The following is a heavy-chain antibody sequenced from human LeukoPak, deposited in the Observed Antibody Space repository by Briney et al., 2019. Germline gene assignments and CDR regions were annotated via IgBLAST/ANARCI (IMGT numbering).Heavy chain of an antibody. Sequence: GASVKVSCKTSGGTFRSYAISWVRQAPGQGLEWTGGIIPIFGTANYAQKFQGRVTITADKSTSTAYMELSSLRAEDTAVYYCARDKYDTAMVTYYYYYMDVWGKGTTVTVSS. D-gene: IGHD5-18*01. V-gene: IGHV1-69*06. J-gene: IGHJ6*03. CDR3: ARDKYDTAMVTYYYYYMDV. CDR2: IIPIFGTA. CDR1: GGTFRSYA.